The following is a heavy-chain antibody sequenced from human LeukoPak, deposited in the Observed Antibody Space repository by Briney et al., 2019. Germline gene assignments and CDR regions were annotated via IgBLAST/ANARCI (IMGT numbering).Heavy chain of an antibody. CDR2: IKSKTDGGTT. J-gene: IGHJ4*02. CDR3: TTDPRNSYYFDY. CDR1: GFTFSNAW. V-gene: IGHV3-15*01. Sequence: GGSLRLSCAASGFTFSNAWMSWVRQAPGKGLEWVGRIKSKTDGGTTDYAAPVKGRFTISRDDSKNTLYLQMNSLKTEDTAVYYCTTDPRNSYYFDYWGQGTLVTVSS. D-gene: IGHD1-14*01.